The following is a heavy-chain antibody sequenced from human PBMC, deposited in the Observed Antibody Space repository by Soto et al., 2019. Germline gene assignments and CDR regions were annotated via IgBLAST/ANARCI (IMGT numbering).Heavy chain of an antibody. D-gene: IGHD3-22*01. J-gene: IGHJ4*02. Sequence: SETLSLTCTVSGGSISSYYWSWIRQPPGKGLEWIGYIYYSGSTNYNPSLKSRVTISVDTSKNQFSLKLSSVTAADTAVYYCARGYYESSDYCVGSPIFDYLGQGSLVT. CDR2: IYYSGST. CDR1: GGSISSYY. V-gene: IGHV4-59*08. CDR3: ARGYYESSDYCVGSPIFDY.